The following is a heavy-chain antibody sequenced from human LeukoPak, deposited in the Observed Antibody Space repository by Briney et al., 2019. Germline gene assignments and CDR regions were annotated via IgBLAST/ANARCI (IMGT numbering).Heavy chain of an antibody. D-gene: IGHD1-1*01. V-gene: IGHV3-21*01. Sequence: PGGSLGLSCAASGFTFSTYTVNWVRQAPGKGLEWVSSISSGTSYIYYADSVKGRFTISRDNAKNSLYLQMNSLRAEDTAVYYCARDRATGTTNYYYYYGMDVWGKGTTVTVSS. CDR2: ISSGTSYI. J-gene: IGHJ6*04. CDR3: ARDRATGTTNYYYYYGMDV. CDR1: GFTFSTYT.